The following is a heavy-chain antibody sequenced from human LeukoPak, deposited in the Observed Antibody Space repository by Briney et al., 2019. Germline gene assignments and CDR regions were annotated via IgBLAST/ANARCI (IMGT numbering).Heavy chain of an antibody. Sequence: GGSLRLSCVVSGLTFSGASMAWVRQAPGKGLEWVASISSSSEYIFQKDSLKGRFTISRDNSKNTLYLQMNSLRAEDTAVYYCARGIAAAGTQNWGQGTLVTVSS. D-gene: IGHD6-13*01. CDR1: GLTFSGAS. V-gene: IGHV3-21*01. CDR3: ARGIAAAGTQN. CDR2: ISSSSEYI. J-gene: IGHJ4*02.